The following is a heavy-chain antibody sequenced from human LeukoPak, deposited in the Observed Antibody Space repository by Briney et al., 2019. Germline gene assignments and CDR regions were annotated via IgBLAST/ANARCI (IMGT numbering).Heavy chain of an antibody. D-gene: IGHD3-3*01. CDR1: GGSFSGYY. CDR3: ARGPRTGVFWSGYYMTDY. J-gene: IGHJ4*02. V-gene: IGHV4-34*01. CDR2: INHSGST. Sequence: KPSETLSLTCAVYGGSFSGYYWSWLRQPPGKGLEWIGEINHSGSTNYNPSLKSRVTISVDTSKNQFSLKLSSVTAADTAVYYCARGPRTGVFWSGYYMTDYWGQGTLVTVSS.